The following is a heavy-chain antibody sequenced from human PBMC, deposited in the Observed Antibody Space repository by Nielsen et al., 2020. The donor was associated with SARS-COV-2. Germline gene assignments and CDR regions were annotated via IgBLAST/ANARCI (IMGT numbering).Heavy chain of an antibody. Sequence: GESLQISCAVSGFIFSSCAMSWVRQAPGKSLEWVSTISGSDSTYYADSVKGRFTISRDNSKNTVYLQMNSLRADDTAGYYCARGRGKYCGGDCYLFDDWGQGTLVTVSS. CDR3: ARGRGKYCGGDCYLFDD. CDR1: GFIFSSCA. CDR2: ISGSDST. D-gene: IGHD2-21*02. V-gene: IGHV3-23*01. J-gene: IGHJ4*02.